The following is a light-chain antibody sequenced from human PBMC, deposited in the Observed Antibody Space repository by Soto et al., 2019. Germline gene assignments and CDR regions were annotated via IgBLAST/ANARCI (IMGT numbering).Light chain of an antibody. CDR3: HQSDGAPVT. V-gene: IGKV1-39*01. J-gene: IGKJ2*01. CDR2: AAS. Sequence: DIQMTQYPSSLSASVGDRIVITCRESQSIDPYLNWYQQKSGEAPNLLLYAASSLQSGVPSRFSGSGSGTDFTLTISSLQLEDFATYFLHQSDGAPVTFGQGTKLDIK. CDR1: QSIDPY.